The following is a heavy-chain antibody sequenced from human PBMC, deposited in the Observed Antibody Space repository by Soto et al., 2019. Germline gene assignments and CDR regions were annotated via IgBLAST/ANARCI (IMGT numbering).Heavy chain of an antibody. CDR2: IIPIFGTA. CDR3: ARDRGHCSGGSCYSWGHYYYGMDV. Sequence: SVKVACKASGGTLSSYAISWVRQAPGQGLEWMGGIIPIFGTANYAQKFQGRVTITADESTSTAYMELSSLRSEDTAVYYCARDRGHCSGGSCYSWGHYYYGMDVWGQGIRDSVS. CDR1: GGTLSSYA. D-gene: IGHD2-15*01. J-gene: IGHJ6*02. V-gene: IGHV1-69*13.